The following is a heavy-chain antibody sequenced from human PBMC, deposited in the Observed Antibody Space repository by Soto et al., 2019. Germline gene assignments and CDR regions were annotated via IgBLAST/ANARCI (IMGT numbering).Heavy chain of an antibody. CDR2: IYYSGST. CDR1: GGSISSSSYY. CDR3: ARRGSGSYSDY. V-gene: IGHV4-39*01. Sequence: QLQLQESGPGLVKPSETLSLTCTVSGGSISSSSYYWGWIRQPPGKGLEWIGSIYYSGSTYYHPSLKGRVTISVDTSKNQFSRKLSSVTAADTAVYYCARRGSGSYSDYWGQGTLVTVSS. J-gene: IGHJ4*02. D-gene: IGHD3-10*01.